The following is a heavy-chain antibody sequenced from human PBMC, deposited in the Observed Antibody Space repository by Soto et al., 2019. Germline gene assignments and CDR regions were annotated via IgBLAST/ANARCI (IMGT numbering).Heavy chain of an antibody. CDR3: ARESSDYSRGWYYFDY. J-gene: IGHJ4*02. CDR1: GRSISSGDYY. CDR2: IYYSGST. D-gene: IGHD6-19*01. V-gene: IGHV4-30-4*01. Sequence: SETLSLTCAVYGRSISSGDYYWSWIRQPPGKGLEWIGYIYYSGSTYYNPSLQRRLTISVDTSKNQFSLKLSSVTAADTAVYYCARESSDYSRGWYYFDYWGQGALVTVSS.